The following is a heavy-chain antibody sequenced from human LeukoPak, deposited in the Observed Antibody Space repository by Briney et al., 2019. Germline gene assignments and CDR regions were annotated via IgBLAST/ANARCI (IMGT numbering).Heavy chain of an antibody. J-gene: IGHJ6*03. D-gene: IGHD4-17*01. CDR1: GYTFTSYY. V-gene: IGHV1-46*01. CDR2: INPSGGST. CDR3: ARSDTVTTFYYYYYMDV. Sequence: GASVKVSCKASGYTFTSYYMHWVRQAPGQGLEWMGIINPSGGSTSYAQKFQGRVTMTRDTSTSTVYMALSSLRSEDTAVYYCARSDTVTTFYYYYYMDVWGKGTTVTVSS.